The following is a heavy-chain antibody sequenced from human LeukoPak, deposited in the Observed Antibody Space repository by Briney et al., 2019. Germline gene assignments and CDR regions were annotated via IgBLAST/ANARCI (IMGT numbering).Heavy chain of an antibody. Sequence: SETLSLTCTVSGVSISSGDYYWRWIRQPPGKGLEWIGYIYYSGSTYYNPSLKSQLIISVDTSKNQFSLKLSSVTAADTAVYYCARVSRDGYNYYYFDYWGQGTLVTVSS. CDR1: GVSISSGDYY. D-gene: IGHD5-24*01. J-gene: IGHJ4*02. CDR2: IYYSGST. V-gene: IGHV4-30-4*01. CDR3: ARVSRDGYNYYYFDY.